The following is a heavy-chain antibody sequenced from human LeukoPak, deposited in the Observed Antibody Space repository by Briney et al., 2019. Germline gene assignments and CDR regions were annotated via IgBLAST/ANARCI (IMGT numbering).Heavy chain of an antibody. Sequence: PGGSLRLSCAASGFTFSSYSMNWVRQAPGKGLEWVSSISSSSSYIYYADSEKGRFTISRDNAKNSLYLQMNSLRAEDTAVYYCARDKVVVAANYYYYYGMDVWGQGTTVTVSS. CDR2: ISSSSSYI. CDR3: ARDKVVVAANYYYYYGMDV. V-gene: IGHV3-21*01. J-gene: IGHJ6*02. D-gene: IGHD2-15*01. CDR1: GFTFSSYS.